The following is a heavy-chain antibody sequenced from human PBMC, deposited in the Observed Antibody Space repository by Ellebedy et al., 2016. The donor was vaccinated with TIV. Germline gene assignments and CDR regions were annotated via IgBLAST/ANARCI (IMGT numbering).Heavy chain of an antibody. Sequence: LRLSCAISGDSVSSNSAAWNWIRQSPSRGLEWLGRTYYRSTWNTDYAISVNSRITITADTSKNHISLHLNSVTPEDTAMYYCAGRGTAGTGFTYWGQGTLVTVSS. V-gene: IGHV6-1*01. J-gene: IGHJ4*02. CDR1: GDSVSSNSAA. CDR2: TYYRSTWNT. CDR3: AGRGTAGTGFTY. D-gene: IGHD3/OR15-3a*01.